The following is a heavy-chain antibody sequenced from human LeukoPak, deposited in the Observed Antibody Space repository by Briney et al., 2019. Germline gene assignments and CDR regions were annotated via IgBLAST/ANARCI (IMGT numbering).Heavy chain of an antibody. CDR3: ARDASVAAKLWFGEL. CDR1: GFTFSSYS. D-gene: IGHD3-10*01. J-gene: IGHJ4*02. V-gene: IGHV3-21*01. CDR2: ISSSSSYI. Sequence: GGSLRLSCAASGFTFSSYSMNWARQAPGKGLESVSSISSSSSYIYYADSVKGRFTISGDNAKNSLYLQMNSLRAEDTAVYYCARDASVAAKLWFGELWGQGTLVTVSS.